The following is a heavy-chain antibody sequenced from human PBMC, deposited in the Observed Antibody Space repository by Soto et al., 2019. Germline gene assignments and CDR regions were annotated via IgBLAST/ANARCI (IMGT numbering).Heavy chain of an antibody. Sequence: SETLSLTCTVSGGSISSSSYYWDWIRQPPGKGLEWIGSIYYSGSTYYNPSLKSRVTISVDTSKNQFSLKLSSVTAADTAVYYCARQGFGDIVVVVAATPPYWFDPWGQGTLVTVSS. D-gene: IGHD2-15*01. CDR3: ARQGFGDIVVVVAATPPYWFDP. CDR1: GGSISSSSYY. J-gene: IGHJ5*02. V-gene: IGHV4-39*01. CDR2: IYYSGST.